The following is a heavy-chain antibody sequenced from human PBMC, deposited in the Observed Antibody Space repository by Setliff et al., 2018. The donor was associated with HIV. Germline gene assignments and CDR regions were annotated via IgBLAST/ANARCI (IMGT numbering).Heavy chain of an antibody. V-gene: IGHV4-59*12. CDR1: AVSIGGYS. J-gene: IGHJ3*02. CDR2: IYSTDTT. D-gene: IGHD3-16*01. Sequence: LSLTCTVSAVSIGGYSWSWIRQSPGKGLEWIGSIYSTDTTNHNPSLESRVTISVDTSKNQMSLELTSVTAADTAVYYCARDPKVEWDLLGAFDIWGQGTMVTVSS. CDR3: ARDPKVEWDLLGAFDI.